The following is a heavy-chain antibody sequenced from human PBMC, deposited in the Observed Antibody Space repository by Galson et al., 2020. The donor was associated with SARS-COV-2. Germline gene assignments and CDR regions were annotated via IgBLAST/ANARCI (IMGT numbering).Heavy chain of an antibody. CDR3: ARGGYSSNWYGGKNWFDP. CDR1: GGSFSGYY. V-gene: IGHV4-34*01. J-gene: IGHJ5*02. Sequence: SQASETPSLTCAVYGGSFSGYYWSWIRQPPGKGLEWIGEINHSGSPNYNPALKSRVTISGDTSKNQFSLKLSSVTAADTAVYYCARGGYSSNWYGGKNWFDPWGQGSLVTVSS. D-gene: IGHD6-13*01. CDR2: INHSGSP.